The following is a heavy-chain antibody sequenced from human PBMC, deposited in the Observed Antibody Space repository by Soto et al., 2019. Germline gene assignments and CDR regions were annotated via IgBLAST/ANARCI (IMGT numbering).Heavy chain of an antibody. D-gene: IGHD3-10*01. Sequence: SETLSLTCTVSGGSVSSGSYYWSWIRQPPGKGLEWIGYIYYSGSTNYNPSLKSRVTISVDTSKNQFSLKLSSVTAADTAVYYCARGGYYYGSGGGMDVWGQGTTVTVSS. CDR3: ARGGYYYGSGGGMDV. CDR2: IYYSGST. J-gene: IGHJ6*02. CDR1: GGSVSSGSYY. V-gene: IGHV4-61*01.